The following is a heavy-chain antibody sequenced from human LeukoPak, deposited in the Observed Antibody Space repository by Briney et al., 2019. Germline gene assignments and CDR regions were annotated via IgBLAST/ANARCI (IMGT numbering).Heavy chain of an antibody. CDR1: GLTFNRYA. CDR2: ISYDGSNK. D-gene: IGHD5-12*01. CDR3: ARGGTEIYYYHYGMDV. V-gene: IGHV3-30*04. Sequence: GGSLGLSCAASGLTFNRYAMHWVRQAPGKGLEWVAVISYDGSNKYYAGSVKGRFTISRDNSKNTLYLQMNSLRVEDTAVYFCARGGTEIYYYHYGMDVWGQGTTVTVSS. J-gene: IGHJ6*02.